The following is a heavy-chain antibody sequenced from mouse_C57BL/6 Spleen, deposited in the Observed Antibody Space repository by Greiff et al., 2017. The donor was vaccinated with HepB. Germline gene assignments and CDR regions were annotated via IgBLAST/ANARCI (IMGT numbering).Heavy chain of an antibody. J-gene: IGHJ3*01. CDR2: FYPGSGSI. CDR1: GYTFTEYT. CDR3: ARHEESLAYYSNYYFAY. Sequence: VQLQQSGAELVKPGASVKLSCKASGYTFTEYTIHWVKQRPGQGLEWIGWFYPGSGSIKYNEKFKDKATLTADKSSSTVYMELSRMTSEDSAVYFCARHEESLAYYSNYYFAYWGQGTLVTVSA. D-gene: IGHD2-5*01. V-gene: IGHV1-62-2*01.